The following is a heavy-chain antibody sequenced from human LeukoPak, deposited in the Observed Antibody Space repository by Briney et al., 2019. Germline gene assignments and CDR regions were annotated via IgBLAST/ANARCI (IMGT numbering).Heavy chain of an antibody. CDR2: ISSGSGYM. V-gene: IGHV3-21*01. J-gene: IGHJ4*02. Sequence: GGSLRLSCAASGFTFSTYSMNWVRQAPGKGLEWVSSISSGSGYMYYADSMKGRFTISRDNAKNSLYLQMNSLRAEDTAVYYCARDLDLIYCSSTSCSLFDYWGQGTLATVSS. D-gene: IGHD2-2*01. CDR3: ARDLDLIYCSSTSCSLFDY. CDR1: GFTFSTYS.